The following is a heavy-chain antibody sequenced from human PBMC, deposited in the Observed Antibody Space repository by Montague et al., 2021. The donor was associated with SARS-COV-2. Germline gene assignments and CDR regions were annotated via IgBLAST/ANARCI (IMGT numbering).Heavy chain of an antibody. V-gene: IGHV3-23*01. CDR3: AKDSGSSMDYYYGMDV. CDR1: GFTFSSYA. J-gene: IGHJ6*02. D-gene: IGHD1-26*01. CDR2: ISGSGGST. Sequence: FRSLSWAASGFTFSSYAMSWVRQAPGKGLEWVSAISGSGGSTYYADSVKGRFTISRDNSKNALYLQMNSLRAEDTAVYYCAKDSGSSMDYYYGMDVWGQGTTVTVSS.